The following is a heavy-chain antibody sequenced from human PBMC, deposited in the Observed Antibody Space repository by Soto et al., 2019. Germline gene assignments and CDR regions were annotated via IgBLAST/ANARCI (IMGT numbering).Heavy chain of an antibody. J-gene: IGHJ4*02. CDR1: GFTFSSYS. CDR2: ISSSSSYI. D-gene: IGHD1-7*01. V-gene: IGHV3-21*01. Sequence: PGGSLRLSCAASGFTFSSYSMNWVRQASGKGLEWVSSISSSSSYIYYADSVKGRFTISRDNAKNSLYLQMNSLRAEDTAVYYCARGSLTGTTSDYWSQGTLVTVSS. CDR3: ARGSLTGTTSDY.